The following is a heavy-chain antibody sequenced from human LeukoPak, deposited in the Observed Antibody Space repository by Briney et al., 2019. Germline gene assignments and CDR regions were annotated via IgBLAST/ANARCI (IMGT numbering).Heavy chain of an antibody. CDR3: ARDVLTYYYDSSGYYS. V-gene: IGHV1-2*02. J-gene: IGHJ4*02. CDR2: INPNSGGT. D-gene: IGHD3-22*01. CDR1: GYTFTGYY. Sequence: ASVKVSCKASGYTFTGYYMHWVRQAPGQGLEWMGWINPNSGGTNYAQKLQGRVTMTRDTSISTAYMELSRLRSDDTAVYYCARDVLTYYYDSSGYYSWGQGTLVTVSS.